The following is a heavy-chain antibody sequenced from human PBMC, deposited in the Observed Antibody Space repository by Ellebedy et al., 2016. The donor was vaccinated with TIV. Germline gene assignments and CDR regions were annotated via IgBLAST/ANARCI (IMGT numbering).Heavy chain of an antibody. CDR2: LSSYNGNT. V-gene: IGHV1-18*04. CDR3: ARIGGGVSGTSFDV. J-gene: IGHJ3*01. CDR1: GYTFTSYG. Sequence: AASVKVSCKASGYTFTSYGISWVRQAPGRGLEWMGWLSSYNGNTKYAPKFQGRVTMTTDTSTSTTYMELRGLRSDDTALYYCARIGGGVSGTSFDVWGQGTIVTVSS. D-gene: IGHD3-16*01.